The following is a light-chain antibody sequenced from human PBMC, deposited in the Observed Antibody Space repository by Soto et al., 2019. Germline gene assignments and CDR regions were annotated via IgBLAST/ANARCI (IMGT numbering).Light chain of an antibody. CDR1: QSISSW. J-gene: IGKJ1*01. V-gene: IGKV1-5*03. CDR2: KAS. CDR3: QQYNTYPWT. Sequence: DIQMTQSPSTLSASVGDRVTITCRASQSISSWLAWYQQKPGKAPNLLIYKASSLESGVPSRFSGSGSVTEFTLTISSLQPDDFATYYCQQYNTYPWTFGQGTKVEIK.